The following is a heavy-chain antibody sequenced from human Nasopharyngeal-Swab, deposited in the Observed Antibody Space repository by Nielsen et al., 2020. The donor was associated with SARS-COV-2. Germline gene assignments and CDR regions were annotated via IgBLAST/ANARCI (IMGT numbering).Heavy chain of an antibody. J-gene: IGHJ4*02. V-gene: IGHV3-21*01. CDR2: ISSSSSYI. D-gene: IGHD3-10*01. CDR3: ARDPGRWVRGVYY. Sequence: GASLKISCAASGFTFSSYSMNWVRQAPGKGLEWVSSISSSSSYIYYVDSVKGRSTISRDNAKNSLYLQMNSLRAGDTAVYYCARDPGRWVRGVYYWGQGTLVTVSS. CDR1: GFTFSSYS.